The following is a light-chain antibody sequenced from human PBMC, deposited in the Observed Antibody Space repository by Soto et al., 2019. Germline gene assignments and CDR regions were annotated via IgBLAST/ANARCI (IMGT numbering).Light chain of an antibody. Sequence: QSALTQPPSASGSPGQSVTISCTGTSNDVGGYNYVSWYQQNPGKAPKLMIYEVSKRPSGVPDRFSGSKSGNTASLSVSGLQAEDEADYYCISYAGSNNLVFGGGTKLTVL. J-gene: IGLJ3*02. CDR3: ISYAGSNNLV. CDR2: EVS. CDR1: SNDVGGYNY. V-gene: IGLV2-8*01.